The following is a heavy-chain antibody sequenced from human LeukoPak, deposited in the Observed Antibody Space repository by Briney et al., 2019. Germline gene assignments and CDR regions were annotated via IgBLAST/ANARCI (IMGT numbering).Heavy chain of an antibody. CDR1: GFTFSRFG. V-gene: IGHV3-33*01. J-gene: IGHJ4*02. D-gene: IGHD3-22*01. CDR3: ARDRWYDGSGYIAAFDY. Sequence: GGSLRLSCEASGFTFSRFGMHWVRQAPGKGREWGAVIWYDGSNQDYADSVKGRFTISRDNSKNTLYLQVSSLRAEDTAVYYCARDRWYDGSGYIAAFDYWGQGTLVTVS. CDR2: IWYDGSNQ.